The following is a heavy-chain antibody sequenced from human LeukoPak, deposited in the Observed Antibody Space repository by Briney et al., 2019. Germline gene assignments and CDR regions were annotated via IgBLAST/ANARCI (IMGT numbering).Heavy chain of an antibody. D-gene: IGHD1-26*01. CDR3: ARVASGSGWYVDY. CDR2: ISSSSSYT. CDR1: GFTFSDYY. Sequence: GGSLRLSCAASGFTFSDYYMSWIRQAPGKGLEWVSYISSSSSYTNYADSVKGRFTISRDNAKNSLYLQMNSLRAEDTAVYYCARVASGSGWYVDYWGQGTLVTVSS. V-gene: IGHV3-11*06. J-gene: IGHJ4*02.